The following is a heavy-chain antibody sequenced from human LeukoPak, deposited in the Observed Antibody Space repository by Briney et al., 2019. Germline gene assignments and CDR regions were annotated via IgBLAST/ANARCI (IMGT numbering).Heavy chain of an antibody. J-gene: IGHJ4*02. CDR1: GYTFSSHG. Sequence: ASVKVSCKASGYTFSSHGITWVRQAPGQGLEWMGWISANNGNTNYAQKLQGRVTVTTDTSTSIAYMELRSLRSDDTAVYYCAREGTAGRYYFDSWDQGTLVTVSS. CDR3: AREGTAGRYYFDS. V-gene: IGHV1-18*01. D-gene: IGHD3-10*01. CDR2: ISANNGNT.